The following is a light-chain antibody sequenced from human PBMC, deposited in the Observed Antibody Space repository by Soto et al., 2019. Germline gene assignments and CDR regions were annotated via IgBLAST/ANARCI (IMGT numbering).Light chain of an antibody. CDR1: QSVSSN. CDR3: QQYNNWPPMA. CDR2: GAS. V-gene: IGKV3-15*01. J-gene: IGKJ1*01. Sequence: EIVMTQSPATLSVSPGERATLSCRASQSVSSNLDWYQQKPGQAPRLLIYGASTRATGIPASFSGSGSGTEFTLTISSLQSEDFAVYYCQQYNNWPPMAFGQGTKVEIK.